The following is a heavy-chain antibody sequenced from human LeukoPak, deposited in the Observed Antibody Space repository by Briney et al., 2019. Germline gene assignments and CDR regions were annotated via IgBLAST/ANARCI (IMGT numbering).Heavy chain of an antibody. V-gene: IGHV1-24*01. D-gene: IGHD3-10*01. CDR1: GYTLTELS. CDR2: FDPEDGET. J-gene: IGHJ4*02. Sequence: ASVKVSCKVSGYTLTELSMHWVRQARGKGREWMGGFDPEDGETIYAQKFQGRVTMTEDTSTDTAYMELSSLRSEDTAVYYCATGMGFLWHFDYWGQGPLVTVSS. CDR3: ATGMGFLWHFDY.